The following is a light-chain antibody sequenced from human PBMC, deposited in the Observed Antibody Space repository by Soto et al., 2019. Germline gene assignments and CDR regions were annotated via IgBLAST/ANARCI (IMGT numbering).Light chain of an antibody. Sequence: DIQMNQSPSTLSASVGDRVTITCRASQSVSSWLAWYQQKPGKAPKLLINAASSLERGVPSRFSGGGSGTDFTLNISSLQPDDFATYYCQQNFRATPWTFGQGTKVDIK. J-gene: IGKJ1*01. CDR3: QQNFRATPWT. CDR2: AAS. CDR1: QSVSSW. V-gene: IGKV1-5*01.